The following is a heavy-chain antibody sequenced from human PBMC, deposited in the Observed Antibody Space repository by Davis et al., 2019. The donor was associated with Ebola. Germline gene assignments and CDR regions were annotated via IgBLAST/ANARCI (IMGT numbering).Heavy chain of an antibody. J-gene: IGHJ4*02. D-gene: IGHD2-8*01. CDR2: INHSGST. CDR3: ASTYCTNGVCYKGRKDY. V-gene: IGHV4-34*01. Sequence: SQTLSLTCAVYSGSFSGYYWSWIRQPPGKGLEWIGEINHSGSTNYNPSLKSRVTMSVDTSKNQFSLKLSSVTAADTAVYYCASTYCTNGVCYKGRKDYWGQGTLVTVSS. CDR1: SGSFSGYY.